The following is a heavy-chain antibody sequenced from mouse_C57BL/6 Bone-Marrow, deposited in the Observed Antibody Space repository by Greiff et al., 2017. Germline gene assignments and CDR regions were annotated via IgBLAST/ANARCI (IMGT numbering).Heavy chain of an antibody. V-gene: IGHV1-50*01. CDR2: IDPSDSYT. CDR1: GYTFTSYW. CDR3: AGGRY. Sequence: QVQLQQPGAELVKPGASVKLSCKASGYTFTSYWTQWVKQRPGQGLEWIGEIDPSDSYTNYNQKFKGKATLTVDTSSSTAYMQLSSLTSEDSAVYYCAGGRYWGQGTTLTVSS. J-gene: IGHJ2*01.